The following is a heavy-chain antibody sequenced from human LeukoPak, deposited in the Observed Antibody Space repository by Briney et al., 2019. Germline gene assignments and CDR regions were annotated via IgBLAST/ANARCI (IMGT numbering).Heavy chain of an antibody. J-gene: IGHJ4*02. CDR2: INHSGST. Sequence: PGGSLRLSCAASGFTFSSYSMNWDRQAPGKGLEWIGEINHSGSTNYNPSLKSRVTISVDTSKNQFSLKLSSVTAADTAVYYCARQDSSGYYPDYWGQGTLVTVSS. CDR3: ARQDSSGYYPDY. V-gene: IGHV4-34*01. CDR1: GFTFSSYS. D-gene: IGHD3-22*01.